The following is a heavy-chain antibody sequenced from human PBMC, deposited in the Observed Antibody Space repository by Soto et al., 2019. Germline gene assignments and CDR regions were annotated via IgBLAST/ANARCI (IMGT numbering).Heavy chain of an antibody. CDR1: GFRFSDHS. J-gene: IGHJ4*02. D-gene: IGHD2-21*02. Sequence: LGESGGGLVHPGESLRLSCEGSGFRFSDHSMNWVRQAPGKGLQWISYISSNGDITYYAGSVKGRFTVSRDHANNALFLQMNSLRDDDTARYYCARLPKGSLVTAWGQGARVTVSS. V-gene: IGHV3-48*02. CDR3: ARLPKGSLVTA. CDR2: ISSNGDIT.